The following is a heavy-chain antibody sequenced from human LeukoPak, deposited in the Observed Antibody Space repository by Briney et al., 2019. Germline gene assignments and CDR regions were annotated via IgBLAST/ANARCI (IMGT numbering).Heavy chain of an antibody. Sequence: ASVKVSCKASGYTFPNYYMHWVRQAPGQGLEGMGIINSSGGSTSYAQKFQGRVAMTRDTSTSTVFMEMSSLRYEDTAVYYCPRDRLDSSGFYHLFDYWGQGTLVTVSS. D-gene: IGHD3-22*01. CDR1: GYTFPNYY. J-gene: IGHJ4*02. CDR3: PRDRLDSSGFYHLFDY. V-gene: IGHV1-46*01. CDR2: INSSGGST.